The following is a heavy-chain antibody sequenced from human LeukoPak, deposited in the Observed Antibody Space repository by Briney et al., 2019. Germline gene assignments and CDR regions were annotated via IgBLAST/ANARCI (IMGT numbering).Heavy chain of an antibody. CDR2: ISSNGGST. V-gene: IGHV3-64*01. D-gene: IGHD1-26*01. J-gene: IGHJ3*02. Sequence: GGSLRLSCAASGFTFSSYAMHWVRQAPGKGLEYVSAISSNGGSTYYANSVKGRFTISRDNSKNTLYLQMGSLRAEDMAVYYCARDSGSRGAFDIWGQGTMVTVSS. CDR1: GFTFSSYA. CDR3: ARDSGSRGAFDI.